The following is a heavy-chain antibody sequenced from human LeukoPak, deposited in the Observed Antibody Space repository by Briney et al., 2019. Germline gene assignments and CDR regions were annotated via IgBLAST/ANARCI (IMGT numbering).Heavy chain of an antibody. CDR3: ARGGPFDP. CDR1: GGSFSGYY. J-gene: IGHJ5*02. CDR2: INHSGST. Sequence: PSETLSLTCAVYGGSFSGYYWSWIRQPPGKGLEWIGEINHSGSTNYNPSLKSRVTISVDTSKNQFSLKLSSVTAADTAVYYCARGGPFDPWGQGTLVTVSS. V-gene: IGHV4-34*01.